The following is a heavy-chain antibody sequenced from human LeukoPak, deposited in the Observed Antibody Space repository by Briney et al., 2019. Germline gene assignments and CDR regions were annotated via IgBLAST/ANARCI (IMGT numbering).Heavy chain of an antibody. V-gene: IGHV3-9*01. J-gene: IGHJ3*02. CDR2: ISWNSGSI. CDR3: ARDRPYYYDSSGYEEEGIDI. Sequence: GGSLRLSCAASGFTFSSYAMSWVRQAPGKGLEWVSGISWNSGSIGYADSVKGRFTISRDNAKNSLYLQMNSLRAEDTAVYYCARDRPYYYDSSGYEEEGIDIWGQGTMVTVSS. D-gene: IGHD3-22*01. CDR1: GFTFSSYA.